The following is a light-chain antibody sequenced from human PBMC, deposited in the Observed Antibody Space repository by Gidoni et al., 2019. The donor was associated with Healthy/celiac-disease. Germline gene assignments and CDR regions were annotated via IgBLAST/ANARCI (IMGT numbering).Light chain of an antibody. J-gene: IGKJ2*01. CDR2: GAS. CDR3: QQYNNWPRA. V-gene: IGKV3-15*01. CDR1: QSVSSN. Sequence: EIVVTLSPDTLSVSPGERATLSCRASQSVSSNLAWYQQKPGQAPRLLIYGASTRATGIPARFSGRGSGTAFTLTISSLQSEDFAVYYCQQYNNWPRAFGQGTKLEIK.